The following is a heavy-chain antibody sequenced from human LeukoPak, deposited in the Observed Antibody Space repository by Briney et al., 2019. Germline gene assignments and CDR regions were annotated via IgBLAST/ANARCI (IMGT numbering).Heavy chain of an antibody. J-gene: IGHJ6*03. CDR2: ISSSSTTI. V-gene: IGHV3-48*04. CDR3: ASIRFPITGTTNNYYYMDV. CDR1: GFIFSSYS. D-gene: IGHD1-7*01. Sequence: GGSLRLSCAASGFIFSSYSMNWVRQAPEKGLEWLSYISSSSTTIYYADSVKGRFTISRDSAKNSLYLQMNSLKAEDTAVYYCASIRFPITGTTNNYYYMDVWGKGTTVTVSS.